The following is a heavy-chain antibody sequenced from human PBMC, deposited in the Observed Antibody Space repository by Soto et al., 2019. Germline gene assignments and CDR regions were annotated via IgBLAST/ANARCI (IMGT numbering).Heavy chain of an antibody. D-gene: IGHD3-10*01. Sequence: WASVKVSCKASGYTFTGYYMHWVRQAPGQGLEWMGWINPNSGGTNYAQKFQGWVTMTRDTSISTAYMELSRLRSDDTAVYYCARECGNYYGSGSYYRRQPFDIWGQGTMVTVSS. CDR2: INPNSGGT. J-gene: IGHJ3*02. CDR3: ARECGNYYGSGSYYRRQPFDI. CDR1: GYTFTGYY. V-gene: IGHV1-2*04.